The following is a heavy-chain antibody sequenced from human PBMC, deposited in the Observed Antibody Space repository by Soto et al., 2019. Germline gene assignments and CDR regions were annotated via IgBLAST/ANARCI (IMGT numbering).Heavy chain of an antibody. Sequence: QVQLVESGGGVAQPGRSLRLSCAASGFLFSAYDFHWVRQAPGKGLEWVAAISYDGNSEDYADSVKGRFTISRDNSAKTLYLRMNSLRTEDSAMYFCARVNGHSGYDLGYWSQGTLVTVST. CDR2: ISYDGNSE. J-gene: IGHJ4*02. V-gene: IGHV3-30-3*01. CDR1: GFLFSAYD. CDR3: ARVNGHSGYDLGY. D-gene: IGHD5-12*01.